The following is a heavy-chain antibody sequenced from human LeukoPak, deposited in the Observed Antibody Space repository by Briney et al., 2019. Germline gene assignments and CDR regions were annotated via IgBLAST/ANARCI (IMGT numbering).Heavy chain of an antibody. D-gene: IGHD3-22*01. Sequence: KTSETLSLTCTVSGGSISSSSYYWGWIRQPPGKGLEWIGSIYYSGSTNYNPSLKSRVTISVDTSKNQFSLKLSSVTAADTAVYYCASFYYDSSGYYPNGVDYWGQGTLVTVSS. CDR1: GGSISSSSYY. J-gene: IGHJ4*02. CDR2: IYYSGST. V-gene: IGHV4-39*07. CDR3: ASFYYDSSGYYPNGVDY.